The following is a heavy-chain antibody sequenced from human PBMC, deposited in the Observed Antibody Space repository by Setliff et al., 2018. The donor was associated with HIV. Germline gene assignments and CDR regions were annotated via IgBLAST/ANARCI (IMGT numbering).Heavy chain of an antibody. V-gene: IGHV1-69*06. Sequence: SVKVSCKASGGTFSYAISWVRQAPGQGLEWMGRIIPIFGTANYAQKFQGRVTITADKSTGTAYMELSSLKSEDTGVYYCARGGFWSGVLYAFDIWGQGTMVTVSS. CDR1: GGTFSYA. D-gene: IGHD3-3*01. CDR3: ARGGFWSGVLYAFDI. J-gene: IGHJ3*02. CDR2: IIPIFGTA.